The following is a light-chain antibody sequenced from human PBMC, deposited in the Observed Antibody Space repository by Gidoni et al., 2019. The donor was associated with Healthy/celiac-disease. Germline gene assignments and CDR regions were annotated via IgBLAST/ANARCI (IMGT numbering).Light chain of an antibody. CDR2: ANN. V-gene: IGLV1-51*01. Sequence: QSVLTQPPSVSAAPGQKVTISCSGSRSNIGNNYVSWYQQLPGTAPKLLIYANNTRPSGIPDRFSGSKSGTSATLGITGLQTGHEADYYCGPWDSSLSPGVVFGGGTKLTVL. J-gene: IGLJ2*01. CDR1: RSNIGNNY. CDR3: GPWDSSLSPGVV.